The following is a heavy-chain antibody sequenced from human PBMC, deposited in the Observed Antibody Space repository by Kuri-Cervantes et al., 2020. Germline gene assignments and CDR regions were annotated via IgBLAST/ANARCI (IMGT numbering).Heavy chain of an antibody. V-gene: IGHV4-61*01. CDR1: GDSVSSGSYY. D-gene: IGHD1-7*01. Sequence: GSLRLSCTVSGDSVSSGSYYWSWIRQPPGKGLEWIGYIYYRGNTNYSPSLKSRATISVDTSKNQFSLKLSSVTAADTAVYYCARGGKSITGSTGCFDYWGQGTLVTVSS. CDR3: ARGGKSITGSTGCFDY. J-gene: IGHJ4*02. CDR2: IYYRGNT.